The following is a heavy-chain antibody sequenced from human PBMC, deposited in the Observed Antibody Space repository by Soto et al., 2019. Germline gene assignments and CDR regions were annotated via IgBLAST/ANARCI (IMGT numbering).Heavy chain of an antibody. V-gene: IGHV4-34*02. CDR1: GGSFSTYY. J-gene: IGHJ3*02. CDR2: INHSGSN. CDR3: ARGGSNDWQVAFDI. D-gene: IGHD3-9*01. Sequence: QLQQWGAGLLKPSETLSLTCVVSGGSFSTYYYNWIRQSPGKGLEWIGEINHSGSNNYSPSLKRRVTMALDTSKNQFSLKLTSVTAADTAGYYCARGGSNDWQVAFDIWGQGTRVTVSS.